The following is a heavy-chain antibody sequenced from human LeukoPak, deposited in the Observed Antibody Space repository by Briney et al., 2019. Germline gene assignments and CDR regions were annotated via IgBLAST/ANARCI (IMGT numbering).Heavy chain of an antibody. CDR2: INPNSGGT. J-gene: IGHJ4*02. V-gene: IGHV1-2*02. CDR3: ARGSDSSGYPGF. D-gene: IGHD3-22*01. CDR1: GYTFTDYY. Sequence: VSVKVSCKTSGYTFTDYYMHWVRQAPGQGLEWMGWINPNSGGTNSAQKFQGRVTMTRDTSVSTAYMELSRLTSDDTAVYHCARGSDSSGYPGFWGQGTLVTVSS.